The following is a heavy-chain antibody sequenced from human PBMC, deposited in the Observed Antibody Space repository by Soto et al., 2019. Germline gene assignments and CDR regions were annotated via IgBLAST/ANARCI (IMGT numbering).Heavy chain of an antibody. CDR1: GYSFTSYW. CDR2: IYPGDSDT. D-gene: IGHD2-15*01. Sequence: GESLKISCKGSGYSFTSYWIGWVRQMPGKGLEWMGIIYPGDSDTRYSPSFQGQVTISADKSISTAYLQWSSLKASDTAMYYCARVGYCSGGSCYRAPTFSDDAFDIWGQGTMVTVSS. CDR3: ARVGYCSGGSCYRAPTFSDDAFDI. V-gene: IGHV5-51*01. J-gene: IGHJ3*02.